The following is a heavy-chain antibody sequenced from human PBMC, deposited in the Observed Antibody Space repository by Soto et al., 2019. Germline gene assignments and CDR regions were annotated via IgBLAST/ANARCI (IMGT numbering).Heavy chain of an antibody. D-gene: IGHD2-2*01. CDR1: GFTFSSYA. V-gene: IGHV3-23*01. J-gene: IGHJ2*01. CDR2: ISGSGGST. CDR3: AKAGGNIVVVPAARRSYWYFDL. Sequence: GGSLRLSCAASGFTFSSYAMSWVRQAPGKGLEWVSAISGSGGSTYYADSVKGRFTISRDNSKNTLYLQMNSLRAEDTDVYYCAKAGGNIVVVPAARRSYWYFDLWGRGTLVTVSS.